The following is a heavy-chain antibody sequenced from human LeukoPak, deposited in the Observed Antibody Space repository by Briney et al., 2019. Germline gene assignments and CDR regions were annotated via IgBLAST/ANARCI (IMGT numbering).Heavy chain of an antibody. D-gene: IGHD6-19*01. J-gene: IGHJ4*02. CDR1: GCTFTGYY. Sequence: ASVTVSCTASGCTFTGYYMRWVRQAPGQGLEWMGWINPNSGGTNYAQKFQGWVTMTRDTSISTAYMELSRLRSDDTAVYYCARGSYSSGWECFDYWGQGTLVTVSS. V-gene: IGHV1-2*04. CDR2: INPNSGGT. CDR3: ARGSYSSGWECFDY.